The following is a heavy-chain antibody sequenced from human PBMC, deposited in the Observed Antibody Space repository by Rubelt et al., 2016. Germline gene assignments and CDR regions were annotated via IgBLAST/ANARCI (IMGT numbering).Heavy chain of an antibody. V-gene: IGHV3-30*18. J-gene: IGHJ2*01. CDR2: ISYNGDHK. CDR1: FSSYG. D-gene: IGHD3-16*02. CDR3: AKDSRLSGDWYFDL. Sequence: FSSYGMHWVRQSPGKGLEWVALISYNGDHKYYADSVKGRFTISRDNSKNTLYLQMNSLRAEDTAVYYCAKDSRLSGDWYFDLWGRGTLVTVSS.